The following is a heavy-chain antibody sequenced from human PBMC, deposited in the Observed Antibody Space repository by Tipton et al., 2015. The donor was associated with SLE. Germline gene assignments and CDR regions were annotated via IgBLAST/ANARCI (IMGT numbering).Heavy chain of an antibody. D-gene: IGHD3-3*01. Sequence: LSLTCAASGFTFSSYAMSWVRQAPGKGLEWVSAISGSGGSTYYADSVKGRFTISRDNSKNTLYLQMNSLRAEDTAVYYCAKGGSGYQAFDIWGQGTMVTVSS. V-gene: IGHV3-23*01. CDR1: GFTFSSYA. CDR2: ISGSGGST. CDR3: AKGGSGYQAFDI. J-gene: IGHJ3*02.